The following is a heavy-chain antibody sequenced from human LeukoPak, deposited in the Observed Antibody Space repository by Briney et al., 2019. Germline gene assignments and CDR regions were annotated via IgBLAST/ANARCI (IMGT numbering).Heavy chain of an antibody. J-gene: IGHJ4*02. CDR1: GGSISSYY. V-gene: IGHV4-59*13. D-gene: IGHD6-19*01. CDR2: IYYTGST. CDR3: ARDLPWDVLGAGYYFDY. Sequence: SETLSLTCTVSGGSISSYYWSWIRRPPGKGLDWIGYIYYTGSTNYNPSLKSRVTLSVDTSKNQFSLKLSSVTAADTAVYYCARDLPWDVLGAGYYFDYWGQGTLVTVSS.